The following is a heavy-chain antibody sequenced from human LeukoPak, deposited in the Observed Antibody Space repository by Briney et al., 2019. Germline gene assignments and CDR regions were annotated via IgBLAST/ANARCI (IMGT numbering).Heavy chain of an antibody. V-gene: IGHV3-64*01. Sequence: GGSLRLSCAASGFTFSSYAMHWVRQVPGKGLEYVSAISSNGGSTYYANSVKGRFTISRDNSKNTLYLQRAEDMAVYYCARGDSMIVVIEGFDYWGQGTLVTVSS. CDR2: ISSNGGST. J-gene: IGHJ4*02. CDR1: GFTFSSYA. CDR3: ARGDSMIVVIEGFDY. D-gene: IGHD3-22*01.